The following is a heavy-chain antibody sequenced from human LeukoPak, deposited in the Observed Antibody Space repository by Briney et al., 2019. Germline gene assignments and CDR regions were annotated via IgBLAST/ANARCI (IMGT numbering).Heavy chain of an antibody. V-gene: IGHV1-2*02. J-gene: IGHJ6*03. CDR3: ARDRGSSSWYGNYYYYMDV. D-gene: IGHD6-13*01. CDR1: GYTFTGYY. Sequence: GASVKVSCKASGYTFTGYYMHWVRQAPGQGLEWMGWINPNSGGTNYAQKFQGRVTMTRDTSISTAYMELSRLRSDDTAVYYCARDRGSSSWYGNYYYYMDVWGKGTTVTISS. CDR2: INPNSGGT.